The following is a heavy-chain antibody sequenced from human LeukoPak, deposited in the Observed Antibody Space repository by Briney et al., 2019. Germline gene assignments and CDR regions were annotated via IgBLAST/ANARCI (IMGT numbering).Heavy chain of an antibody. Sequence: SETLSLTCAVSGGSISSSNWWSWVRQPPGKGLEWIGEIYHSGSTNYNPSLKSRVTISVDKSKNQFSLKLDSLTAAGTAVYYCVRRGVLWFGELSYYYFDLWGRGTLVAVSS. D-gene: IGHD3-10*01. J-gene: IGHJ2*01. CDR3: VRRGVLWFGELSYYYFDL. CDR1: GGSISSSNW. CDR2: IYHSGST. V-gene: IGHV4-4*02.